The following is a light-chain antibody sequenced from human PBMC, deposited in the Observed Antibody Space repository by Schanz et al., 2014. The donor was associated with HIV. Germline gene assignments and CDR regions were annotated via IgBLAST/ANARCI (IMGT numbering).Light chain of an antibody. J-gene: IGKJ1*01. V-gene: IGKV1-39*01. CDR3: QQSYGTPPEWT. CDR2: ASS. CDR1: QSVTSR. Sequence: DIQMTQSPSSLSASVGDRVTITCRASQSVTSRLNWYQQKPGKAPKLLIYASSNLQSGVPSRFSGSGSGTDFALTISSLQPDDFATYYCQQSYGTPPEWTFGQGTKVEIK.